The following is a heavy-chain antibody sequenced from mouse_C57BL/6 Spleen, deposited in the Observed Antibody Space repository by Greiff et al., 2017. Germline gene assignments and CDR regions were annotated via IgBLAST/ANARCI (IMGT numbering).Heavy chain of an antibody. V-gene: IGHV1-52*01. CDR3: ARGRSNFYAMDY. J-gene: IGHJ4*01. CDR1: GYTFTSYW. D-gene: IGHD2-5*01. CDR2: IDPSDSET. Sequence: VQLQQPGAELVRPGSSVKLSCKASGYTFTSYWLHWVKQRPIQGLEWIGNIDPSDSETHSNQKFKDKATLTVDKSSSTAYMQLSSLTSEDAAVYYCARGRSNFYAMDYWGQGTSVTVSS.